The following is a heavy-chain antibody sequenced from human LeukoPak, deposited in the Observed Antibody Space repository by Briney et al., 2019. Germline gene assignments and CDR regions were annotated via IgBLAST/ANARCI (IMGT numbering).Heavy chain of an antibody. CDR3: ARDRESGSHYYYYGMDV. J-gene: IGHJ6*02. CDR1: GFTFSSYS. V-gene: IGHV3-48*01. D-gene: IGHD1-26*01. Sequence: PGGSLRLSCAASGFTFSSYSVNWVRQAPGKGLEWVSYISSSSSTIYYADSVKGRFTISRDNAKNSLYLQMNSLRAEDTAVYYCARDRESGSHYYYYGMDVWGQGTTVTVSS. CDR2: ISSSSSTI.